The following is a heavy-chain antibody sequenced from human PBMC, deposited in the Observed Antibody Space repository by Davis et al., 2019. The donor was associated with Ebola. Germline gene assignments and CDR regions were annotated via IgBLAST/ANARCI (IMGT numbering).Heavy chain of an antibody. J-gene: IGHJ3*02. V-gene: IGHV3-74*01. Sequence: PGGSLRPSCPAPGSTFNNYWMHWVRQAPGKGLVWVSRIKTDGSWADYADSVKGRFTVSRDNAKSTLYLQMNSLRVEDTAIYYCARDPALDIWGQGTMVIVSS. CDR3: ARDPALDI. CDR1: GSTFNNYW. CDR2: IKTDGSWA.